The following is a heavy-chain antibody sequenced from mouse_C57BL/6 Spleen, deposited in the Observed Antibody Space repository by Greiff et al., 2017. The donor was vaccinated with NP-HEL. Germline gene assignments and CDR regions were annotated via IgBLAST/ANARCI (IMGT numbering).Heavy chain of an antibody. J-gene: IGHJ3*01. CDR1: GFNIKNTY. CDR3: ARGEGQAYYDYDWFAY. D-gene: IGHD2-4*01. Sequence: EVKLQQPVAELVRPGASVKLSCTASGFNIKNTYMHWVKQRPEQGLEWIGRIDPANGNTKYAPKFQGKATITADTSSNTAYLQLSSLTSEDTAIYYCARGEGQAYYDYDWFAYWGQGTLVTVSA. V-gene: IGHV14-3*01. CDR2: IDPANGNT.